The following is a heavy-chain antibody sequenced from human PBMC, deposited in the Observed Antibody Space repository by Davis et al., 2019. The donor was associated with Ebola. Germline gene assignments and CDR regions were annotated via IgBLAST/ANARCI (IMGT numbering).Heavy chain of an antibody. V-gene: IGHV1-8*01. CDR2: MNPKTGDT. CDR1: GYTFTTYD. CDR3: ARGRKVARMGSWFDS. D-gene: IGHD5-12*01. Sequence: AASVTVSCKASGYTFTTYDINWVRQAPGQGLEWMGWMNPKTGDTGFAQKFQGRLTMTRDTSINTAYMELSSLRSEDTAVYYCARGRKVARMGSWFDSWGQGTLVTVSS. J-gene: IGHJ5*01.